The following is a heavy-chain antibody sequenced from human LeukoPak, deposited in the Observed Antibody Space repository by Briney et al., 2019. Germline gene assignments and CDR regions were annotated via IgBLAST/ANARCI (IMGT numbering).Heavy chain of an antibody. CDR1: GYTFTGYY. J-gene: IGHJ4*02. V-gene: IGHV1-2*02. CDR3: ARGGSSGWRTPNDDY. Sequence: ASVKVSCKASGYTFTGYYMHWVRQAPGQGLEWMGWINPNSGGTNYAQKFQGRVTMTTDTSTSTAYMELRSLKSDDTAVYYCARGGSSGWRTPNDDYWGQGTLVTVSS. D-gene: IGHD6-19*01. CDR2: INPNSGGT.